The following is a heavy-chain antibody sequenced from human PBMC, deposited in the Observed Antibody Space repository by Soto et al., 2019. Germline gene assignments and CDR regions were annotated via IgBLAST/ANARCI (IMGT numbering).Heavy chain of an antibody. V-gene: IGHV1-2*02. CDR3: ARVYGGRYSSSWYGAYYFDY. CDR2: INPNSGGT. J-gene: IGHJ4*02. CDR1: GYTFTGYY. Sequence: VASVKVSCKASGYTFTGYYMHWVRQAPGQGLEWMGWINPNSGGTNYAQKFQGRVTMTRDTSISTAYMELSRLRSDDTAVYYCARVYGGRYSSSWYGAYYFDYWGQGTLVTVSS. D-gene: IGHD6-13*01.